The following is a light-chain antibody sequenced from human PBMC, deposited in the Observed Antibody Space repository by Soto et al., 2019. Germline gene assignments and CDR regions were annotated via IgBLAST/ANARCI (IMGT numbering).Light chain of an antibody. CDR3: SSYSTSTAYL. J-gene: IGLJ1*01. Sequence: QSALTQPASVSGSPGQSITISCTGTSSDVGGYDYASWYQLHPGKAPKLMVFEVSNRPSGVSYRFSGSKSGNTASLTISGLQAEDEADYFCSSYSTSTAYLFGTGTKVTVL. V-gene: IGLV2-14*01. CDR2: EVS. CDR1: SSDVGGYDY.